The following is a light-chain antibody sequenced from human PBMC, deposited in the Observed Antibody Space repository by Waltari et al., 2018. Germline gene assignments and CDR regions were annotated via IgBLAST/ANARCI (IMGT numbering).Light chain of an antibody. J-gene: IGKJ1*01. Sequence: EIVMTQSPAPLSVSPGARAPLSCRASQSVSSNLAWYQQKPGQAPRLLIYGASTRATGIPARFSGSGSGTEFTLTISSLQSEDFAVYYCQQYNNWPRTFGQGTKVEIK. CDR1: QSVSSN. CDR3: QQYNNWPRT. CDR2: GAS. V-gene: IGKV3-15*01.